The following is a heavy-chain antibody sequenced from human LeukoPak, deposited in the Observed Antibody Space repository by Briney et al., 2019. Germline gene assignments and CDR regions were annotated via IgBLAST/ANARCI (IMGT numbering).Heavy chain of an antibody. CDR1: GGSFNNYA. V-gene: IGHV1-69*05. D-gene: IGHD3-3*01. Sequence: SVKVSCKASGGSFNNYAISWVRQAPGQGLEWMGRIIPKFRTPNYAQQFQGRVTNTTDESTSTVYMELISLRPEDTAVDVCAGDQFGIQVWPLYYWGQGTLVTVSS. CDR2: IIPKFRTP. J-gene: IGHJ4*02. CDR3: AGDQFGIQVWPLYY.